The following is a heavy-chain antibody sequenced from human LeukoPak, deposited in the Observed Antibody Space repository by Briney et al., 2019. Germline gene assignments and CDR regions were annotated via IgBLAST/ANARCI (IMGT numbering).Heavy chain of an antibody. V-gene: IGHV1-8*01. CDR3: ARAGVFYGAGIDY. Sequence: AASVKVSCKASGYTFTSYDINWVRQATGQGLEWMGWMNPNSGNTGYAQKFQGRVTMTRNTSISTAYMELSSLRSKDTAVYYCARAGVFYGAGIDYWGQGTLVTVSS. CDR2: MNPNSGNT. D-gene: IGHD3-10*01. CDR1: GYTFTSYD. J-gene: IGHJ4*02.